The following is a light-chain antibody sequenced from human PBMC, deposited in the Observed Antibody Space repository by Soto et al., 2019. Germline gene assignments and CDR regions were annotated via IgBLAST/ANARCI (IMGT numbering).Light chain of an antibody. J-gene: IGKJ1*01. Sequence: DMSQNQTSLSASVGDRLTITCRASQGISTYLNWYRQKPGKAPERLIYAASSLQSGVPSRFSGSGSATDFTLAIGSLQPEDSATYYCQQCVTTPCTFGQGTKVDIK. CDR1: QGISTY. CDR2: AAS. CDR3: QQCVTTPCT. V-gene: IGKV1-39*01.